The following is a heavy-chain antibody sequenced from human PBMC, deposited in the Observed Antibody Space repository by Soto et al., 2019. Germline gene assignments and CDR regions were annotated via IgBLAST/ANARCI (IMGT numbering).Heavy chain of an antibody. CDR3: AKDPNLYCSSTSCYVAY. D-gene: IGHD2-2*01. V-gene: IGHV3-23*01. J-gene: IGHJ4*02. CDR1: GFTFSSYA. Sequence: GGSLRHSCAASGFTFSSYAMSWVRQAPGKGLEWVSAISAGGGSTYYADSVKGRFTISRDNSKNTLYLQMNSLRAEDTAVYYCAKDPNLYCSSTSCYVAYWGQGTLVTVSS. CDR2: ISAGGGST.